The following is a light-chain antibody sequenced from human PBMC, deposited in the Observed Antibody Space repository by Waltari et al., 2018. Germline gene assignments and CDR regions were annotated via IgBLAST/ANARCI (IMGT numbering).Light chain of an antibody. CDR3: AAWDDSLGGPL. CDR2: SNN. J-gene: IGLJ2*01. CDR1: SSNIENYS. V-gene: IGLV1-44*01. Sequence: QSGLTQPPSASGTPGQRVTISCSGSSSNIENYSVNWYQQLPGTAAKLLIYSNNQRPSGVPDRFSGSKSGTSASLAISGLQSDDEGDYYCAAWDDSLGGPLFGGWTELTVL.